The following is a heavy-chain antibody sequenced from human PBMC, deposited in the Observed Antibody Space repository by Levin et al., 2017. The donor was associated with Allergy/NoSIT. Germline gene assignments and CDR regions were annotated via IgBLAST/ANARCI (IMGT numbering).Heavy chain of an antibody. CDR3: ARHYYGDVYYYYGMDG. J-gene: IGHJ6*02. CDR1: GFTFSSYW. Sequence: PGGSLRLSCAASGFTFSSYWMSWVRQAPGKGLEWVANIKQDGSEKYYVDSVKGRFTISRDNAKNSLYLQMNSLRAEDTAVYYCARHYYGDVYYYYGMDGWGQGTTVTVSS. CDR2: IKQDGSEK. D-gene: IGHD4-17*01. V-gene: IGHV3-7*01.